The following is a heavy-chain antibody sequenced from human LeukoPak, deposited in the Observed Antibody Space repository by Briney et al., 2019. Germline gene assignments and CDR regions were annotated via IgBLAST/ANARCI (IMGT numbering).Heavy chain of an antibody. CDR2: IYYSGGT. D-gene: IGHD6-13*01. Sequence: SETLSLTCTVSGGFVTSYYWSWIRQPPGKGLEWIGYIYYSGGTNYNSSLKSRLTISVDSSKNQFSLKLSSVTAADTAIYYCARAPYSSSKYFDYWGQGTLVTVSS. CDR3: ARAPYSSSKYFDY. V-gene: IGHV4-59*02. J-gene: IGHJ4*02. CDR1: GGFVTSYY.